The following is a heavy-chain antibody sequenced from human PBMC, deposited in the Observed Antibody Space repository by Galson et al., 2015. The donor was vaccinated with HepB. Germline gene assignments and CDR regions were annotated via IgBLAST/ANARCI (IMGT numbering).Heavy chain of an antibody. V-gene: IGHV3-30-3*01. CDR3: ASSLGYSSSWYGYYYYGMDV. Sequence: SLRLSCAASGFTFSSYAMHWVRQAPGKGLEWVAVISYDGSNKYYADSVKGRFTISRDNSKNTLYLQMNSLRAEDTAVYYCASSLGYSSSWYGYYYYGMDVWGQGTTVTVSS. J-gene: IGHJ6*02. CDR1: GFTFSSYA. CDR2: ISYDGSNK. D-gene: IGHD6-13*01.